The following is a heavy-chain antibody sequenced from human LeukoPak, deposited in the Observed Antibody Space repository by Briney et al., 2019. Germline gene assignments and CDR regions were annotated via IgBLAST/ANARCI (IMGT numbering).Heavy chain of an antibody. CDR3: GSSHSSSWYDF. CDR2: FYHTGGT. V-gene: IGHV4-39*07. CDR1: GGSVSDSRNY. Sequence: SETLSLTCTVSGGSVSDSRNYWGWIRQPPGKGLEWIGSFYHTGGTYYSLSFRSRVIISEDTSKNQFSLYFHSVTDADTAVYFCGSSHSSSWYDFWGQGTLVTVSS. J-gene: IGHJ4*02. D-gene: IGHD6-13*01.